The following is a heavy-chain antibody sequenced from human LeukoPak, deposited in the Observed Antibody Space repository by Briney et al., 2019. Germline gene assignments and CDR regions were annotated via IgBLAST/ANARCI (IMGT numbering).Heavy chain of an antibody. J-gene: IGHJ4*02. Sequence: GGSLRLSCAASGFTFSNHAIHWVRQAPGKGLEWVAVIWFDGSNKYYVDSVKGRFTISRDNAKNTLYLQMNSLTAEDTAVYYCIRDLGGRSGHWGQGTLVTVSS. CDR2: IWFDGSNK. D-gene: IGHD1-26*01. CDR1: GFTFSNHA. CDR3: IRDLGGRSGH. V-gene: IGHV3-33*01.